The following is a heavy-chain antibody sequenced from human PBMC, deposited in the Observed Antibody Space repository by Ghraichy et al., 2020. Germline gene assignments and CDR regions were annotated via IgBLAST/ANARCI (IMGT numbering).Heavy chain of an antibody. V-gene: IGHV4-59*01. D-gene: IGHD3-16*01. Sequence: SETLSLTCTVSGDSINSYFWSWIRQPPGKGLEWIGYVYNSGRTNYNPSLKSRITISEDTPKNQFSLKLSSVTAADTAVYYCARERWGTPGPQNYFDYWGQGTLVTVSS. CDR3: ARERWGTPGPQNYFDY. CDR2: VYNSGRT. CDR1: GDSINSYF. J-gene: IGHJ4*02.